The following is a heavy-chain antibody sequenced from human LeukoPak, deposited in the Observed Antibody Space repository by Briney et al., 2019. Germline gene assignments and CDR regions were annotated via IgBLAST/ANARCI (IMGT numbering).Heavy chain of an antibody. Sequence: GGSLRLSCAASGFTFSNAWMSWVRQAPGKGLEWVGRIKSKTDGGTTDYAAPVKGRFTISRDDSKNTLYLQMSSLKTEDPAVYYCQWSVDYFDYWGQGTLVTVSS. CDR3: QWSVDYFDY. V-gene: IGHV3-15*01. J-gene: IGHJ4*02. CDR2: IKSKTDGGTT. D-gene: IGHD2-15*01. CDR1: GFTFSNAW.